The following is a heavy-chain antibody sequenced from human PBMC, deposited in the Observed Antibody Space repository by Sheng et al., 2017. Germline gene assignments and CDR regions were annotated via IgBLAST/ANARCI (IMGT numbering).Heavy chain of an antibody. CDR3: ARDRHDYGGMYGMDV. J-gene: IGHJ6*02. CDR1: GGSVSSGSYY. Sequence: QVQLQESGPGLVKPSETLSLTCTVSGGSVSSGSYYWSWIRQPPGKGLEWIGYIYYSGSTNYNPSLKSRVTISVDTSKNQFSLKLSSVTAADTAVYYCARDRHDYGGMYGMDVWGQGTTVTVSS. D-gene: IGHD4-17*01. V-gene: IGHV4-61*01. CDR2: IYYSGST.